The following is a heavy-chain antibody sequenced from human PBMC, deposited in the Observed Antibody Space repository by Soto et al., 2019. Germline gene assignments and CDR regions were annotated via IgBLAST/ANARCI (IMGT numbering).Heavy chain of an antibody. D-gene: IGHD4-17*01. CDR3: ARQVYGDYLGGNWFDP. J-gene: IGHJ5*02. V-gene: IGHV4-39*01. CDR1: DDYISDSSYH. CDR2: ISHDGHA. Sequence: SETLSLTCPVLDDYISDSSYHWGWMRQSREKGLEWIGSISHDGHAYYNQPLKSRVTLFADTSRNQFSLKMKSVTVADTALYFCARQVYGDYLGGNWFDPGGQGAPVTVSS.